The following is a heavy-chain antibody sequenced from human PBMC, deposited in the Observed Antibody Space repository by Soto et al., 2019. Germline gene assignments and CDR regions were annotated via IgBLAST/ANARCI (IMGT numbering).Heavy chain of an antibody. CDR3: ARMTYYYDSSGYLFDY. V-gene: IGHV2-26*01. CDR2: IFSNDEK. J-gene: IGHJ4*02. D-gene: IGHD3-22*01. CDR1: RFSLSNARMG. Sequence: AGPTLVNHTETLTLTCTVSRFSLSNARMGVSWIRQPPGKALEWHAHIFSNDEKSYSTSLKSRLTISKDTSKSQVVLTMTNMDPVDTATYYCARMTYYYDSSGYLFDYWGQGTLVTVSS.